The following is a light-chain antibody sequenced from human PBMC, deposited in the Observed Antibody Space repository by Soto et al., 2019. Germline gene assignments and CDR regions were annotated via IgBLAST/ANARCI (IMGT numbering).Light chain of an antibody. CDR3: QQYYTYPWT. V-gene: IGKV1-8*01. Sequence: IQMTQSPSSVSASVGDRLTMTFRASQGISSYLAWFQQKPGRPPKLLMSATSTLQSDVPSRFSGSGSGTDFTLTIGCLQSEDLTTYYCQQYYTYPWTFGQGTKVDIK. CDR1: QGISSY. J-gene: IGKJ1*01. CDR2: ATS.